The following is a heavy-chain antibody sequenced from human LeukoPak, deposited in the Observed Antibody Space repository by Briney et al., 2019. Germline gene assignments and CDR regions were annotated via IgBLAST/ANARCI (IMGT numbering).Heavy chain of an antibody. J-gene: IGHJ4*02. D-gene: IGHD2-15*01. CDR3: ARDRGGSYSAIDY. V-gene: IGHV3-23*01. CDR1: GYSFSDHG. Sequence: GGSLRLSCEASGYSFSDHGMSWVRQTPGKGLEWVSTINGLGDNPSYAETAKRRFTVYRDNSKNTVYLQMNSLRAEDTAVYYCARDRGGSYSAIDYWGQGTLVTVSS. CDR2: INGLGDNP.